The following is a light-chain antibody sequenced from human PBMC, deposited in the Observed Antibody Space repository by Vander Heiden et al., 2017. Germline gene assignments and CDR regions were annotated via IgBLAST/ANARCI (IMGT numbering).Light chain of an antibody. Sequence: EIVLTQSPGTLSLSPGERATLSCRASQSVSSTYLAWYQQKPGQAPRLLIYDASNRATGIPDRFSGSGYGTDFTLTISRRDPEDFAVYYCQQYGSSPPVTFGQGTKLEIK. J-gene: IGKJ2*01. CDR1: QSVSSTY. V-gene: IGKV3-20*01. CDR3: QQYGSSPPVT. CDR2: DAS.